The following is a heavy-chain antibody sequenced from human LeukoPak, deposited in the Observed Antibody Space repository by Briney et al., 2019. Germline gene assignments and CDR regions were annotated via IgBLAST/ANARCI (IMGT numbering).Heavy chain of an antibody. CDR1: GYTFTSYG. D-gene: IGHD3-22*01. V-gene: IGHV1-18*01. CDR2: ISAYNGNT. J-gene: IGHJ4*02. CDR3: ARGIPYYCDSSGYYLNY. Sequence: ASVKVSCKASGYTFTSYGISWVRQAPGQGLEWMGWISAYNGNTNYAQKLQGRVTMTTDTSTSTAYMELRSLRSDDTAVYYCARGIPYYCDSSGYYLNYWGQGTLVTVSS.